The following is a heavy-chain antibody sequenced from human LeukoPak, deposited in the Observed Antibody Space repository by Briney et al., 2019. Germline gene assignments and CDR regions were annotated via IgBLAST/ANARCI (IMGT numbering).Heavy chain of an antibody. D-gene: IGHD6-6*01. CDR3: ARADSSSSRLDC. J-gene: IGHJ4*02. CDR2: INSKSRYI. V-gene: IGHV3-21*01. Sequence: WVRHAPGKGXEXVSSINSKSRYIYYADSLKGRFTISRDNGKNSVYLQMNSLRAEDTAVHFCARADSSSSRLDCWGQGTLVTVSS.